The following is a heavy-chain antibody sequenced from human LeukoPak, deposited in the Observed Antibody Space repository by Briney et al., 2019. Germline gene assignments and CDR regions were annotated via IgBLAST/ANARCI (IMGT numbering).Heavy chain of an antibody. CDR1: GFTFDDYA. CDR2: IGWNSGSI. CDR3: AKDMLPYDSSGYLFDY. Sequence: PGRSLRLSCAASGFTFDDYAMHWVRQAPGKGLEWVSGIGWNSGSIGYADSVKGRFTISRDNAKNSLYLQMNSLRAEDTALYYCAKDMLPYDSSGYLFDYWGQGTLVTVSS. V-gene: IGHV3-9*01. J-gene: IGHJ4*02. D-gene: IGHD3-22*01.